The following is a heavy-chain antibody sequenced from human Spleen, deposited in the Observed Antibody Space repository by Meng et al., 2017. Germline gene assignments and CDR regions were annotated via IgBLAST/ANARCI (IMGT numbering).Heavy chain of an antibody. V-gene: IGHV3-49*03. CDR3: ARDFSEGFGDY. D-gene: IGHD2/OR15-2a*01. CDR1: GFTFGAYA. CDR2: IRSKAYGGTT. J-gene: IGHJ4*02. Sequence: GGSLRLSCTASGFTFGAYAMSWFRQAPGKGLEWVGFIRSKAYGGTTKYAASVKGRFTISREDIKSIAYLQMNSLKTEDTAVYYCARDFSEGFGDYWGQGTLVTVSS.